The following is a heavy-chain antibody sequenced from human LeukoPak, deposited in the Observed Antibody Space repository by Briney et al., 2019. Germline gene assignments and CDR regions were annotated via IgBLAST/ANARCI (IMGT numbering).Heavy chain of an antibody. CDR2: ISTYNGYT. D-gene: IGHD2-2*01. J-gene: IGHJ4*02. CDR1: GYTFTSYG. Sequence: GASVKVSCKASGYTFTSYGINWVRQAPGQGLEWMGWISTYNGYTNYAQKFQGRVTITTDKSTSTAYMELSSLRSEDTAVYYCASGTTDIVVVPATLRNYYFDYWGQGTLVTVSS. V-gene: IGHV1-18*01. CDR3: ASGTTDIVVVPATLRNYYFDY.